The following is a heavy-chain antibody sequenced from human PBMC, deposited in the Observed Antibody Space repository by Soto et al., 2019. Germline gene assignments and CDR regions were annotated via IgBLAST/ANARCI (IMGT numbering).Heavy chain of an antibody. D-gene: IGHD6-19*01. CDR3: ARGSSCWYYFDY. Sequence: QVQLVQSGAEVKKPGSSVKVFCKASGGTFTNYAVSWVRQAPGQGLEWMGGIIPVFGTANYAQKLQGRVTITADASTSTTYMDLTSLRSDDTAVYYCARGSSCWYYFDYWGQGTLITVSS. V-gene: IGHV1-69*12. J-gene: IGHJ4*02. CDR2: IIPVFGTA. CDR1: GGTFTNYA.